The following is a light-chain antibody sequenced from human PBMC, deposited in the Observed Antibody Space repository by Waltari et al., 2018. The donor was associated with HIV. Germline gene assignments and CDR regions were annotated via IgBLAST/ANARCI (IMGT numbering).Light chain of an antibody. J-gene: IGKJ5*01. Sequence: ELVLTQSPATLSLSPGERATISCRANQSVSSYLPWFQKKPCQAPRLLVSAASKSATGIPARFSGSGSGTDFTLGIINLQPEDFAVYYCQVRSNLPLSIFGQGTRREIK. CDR2: AAS. CDR3: QVRSNLPLSI. V-gene: IGKV3-11*01. CDR1: QSVSSY.